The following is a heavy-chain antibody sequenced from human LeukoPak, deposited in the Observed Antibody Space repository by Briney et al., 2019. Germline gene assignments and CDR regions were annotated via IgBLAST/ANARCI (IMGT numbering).Heavy chain of an antibody. J-gene: IGHJ4*02. CDR2: IKEDGSEK. CDR3: ARVRSGGSCYRSFDY. Sequence: GSLRLSCEDSGFTFSSYWMSWVRQAPAKGLEWVASIKEDGSEKYYVDSVKGRFTISRDNAKNSLYLQMNSLRAEDTALYYCARVRSGGSCYRSFDYWGQGTLVTVS. D-gene: IGHD2-15*01. CDR1: GFTFSSYW. V-gene: IGHV3-7*03.